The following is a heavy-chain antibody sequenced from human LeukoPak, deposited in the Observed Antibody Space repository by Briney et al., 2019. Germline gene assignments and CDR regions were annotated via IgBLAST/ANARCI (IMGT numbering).Heavy chain of an antibody. D-gene: IGHD2-2*01. CDR3: SRRDCSQSSCFYWYFDL. V-gene: IGHV4-39*07. Sequence: SKTLSLTCTVSGGSIISGGSYWGWIRQPPGKGLEWIGSIYYSGSTWYNPALKSRATISVDTPKNQFSLRLTSVTAADTAVYYCSRRDCSQSSCFYWYFDLWGRGTLLTVSS. CDR2: IYYSGST. CDR1: GGSIISGGSY. J-gene: IGHJ2*01.